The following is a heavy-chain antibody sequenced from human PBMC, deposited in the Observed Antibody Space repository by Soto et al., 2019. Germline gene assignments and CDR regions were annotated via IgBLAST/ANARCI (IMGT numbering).Heavy chain of an antibody. CDR2: INAGNGNT. J-gene: IGHJ6*03. CDR1: GYSYTSYA. D-gene: IGHD1-1*01. CDR3: ARGLRELEPETGTYYYYYMDV. Sequence: ASVNVSCKASGYSYTSYAMHWVRQAPGQRLEWMGWINAGNGNTKYSQKFQGRATITRDTSASTAYMELSSLRSEDTAVYYCARGLRELEPETGTYYYYYMDVWGKGTTVTVSS. V-gene: IGHV1-3*01.